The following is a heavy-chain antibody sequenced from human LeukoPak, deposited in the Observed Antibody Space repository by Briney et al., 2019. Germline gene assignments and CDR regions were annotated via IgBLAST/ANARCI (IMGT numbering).Heavy chain of an antibody. CDR3: ARISHYYDSSGYYSGDY. D-gene: IGHD3-22*01. J-gene: IGHJ4*02. CDR1: GGSISSSSYY. CDR2: IYCSGST. V-gene: IGHV4-39*01. Sequence: SETLSLTCTVSGGSISSSSYYWGWIRQPPGKGLEWIGSIYCSGSTYYNPSLKSRVTISVDTSKNQFSLKLSSMTAADTAVYYCARISHYYDSSGYYSGDYWGQGTLVTVSS.